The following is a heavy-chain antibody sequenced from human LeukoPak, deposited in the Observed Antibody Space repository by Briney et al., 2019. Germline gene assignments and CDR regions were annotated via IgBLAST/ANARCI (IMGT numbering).Heavy chain of an antibody. J-gene: IGHJ4*02. CDR2: ISGDGGST. V-gene: IGHV3-43*02. CDR3: AKDISTGTFGSDAVSSFDY. CDR1: GFTFDDYA. Sequence: GXSLRLSCAASGFTFDDYAMHWVRQAPGKGLEWVSLISGDGGSTYYADSVKGRFTISRDNSKNSLYLQMNSLRTEDTALYYCAKDISTGTFGSDAVSSFDYWGQGTLVTVSS. D-gene: IGHD1-1*01.